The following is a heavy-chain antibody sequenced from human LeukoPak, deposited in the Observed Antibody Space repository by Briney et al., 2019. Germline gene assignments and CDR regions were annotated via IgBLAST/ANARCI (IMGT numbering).Heavy chain of an antibody. D-gene: IGHD4-23*01. CDR3: ARTTVVTQYNWFDP. J-gene: IGHJ5*02. Sequence: PSETLSLTCAVYGGSFSGYYWSWIRQPPGKGLEWIGEINHSGSTNYNPSLKSRVTISVDTSKNQFSLKLSSVTAADTAVYYCARTTVVTQYNWFDPRGQGTLVTVSS. V-gene: IGHV4-34*01. CDR1: GGSFSGYY. CDR2: INHSGST.